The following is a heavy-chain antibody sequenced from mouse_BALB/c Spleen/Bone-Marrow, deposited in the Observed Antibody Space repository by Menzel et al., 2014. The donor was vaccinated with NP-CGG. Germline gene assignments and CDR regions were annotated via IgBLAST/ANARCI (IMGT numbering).Heavy chain of an antibody. CDR2: INPSSDYT. D-gene: IGHD2-4*01. V-gene: IGHV1-4*01. CDR1: GYTFTTYT. CDR3: ARRGVYDYPWFVY. J-gene: IGHJ3*01. Sequence: VQLQQSGAELARPGASVKMSCRASGYTFTTYTVHWVKQRPGQGLEWIGCINPSSDYTNYNQKFKDKATLTADKSSSTAYMQLSSLTSEDSAVYYCARRGVYDYPWFVYWGQGTLVTASA.